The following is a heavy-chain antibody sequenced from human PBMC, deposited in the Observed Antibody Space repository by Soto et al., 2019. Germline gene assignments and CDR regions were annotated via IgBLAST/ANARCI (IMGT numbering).Heavy chain of an antibody. J-gene: IGHJ6*02. CDR3: ARYWFGELEDGMDV. CDR1: GEYLNSYY. Sequence: SETLSLTCAVYGEYLNSYYWSWIRQAPGKGLEWIGYIYDSRSTNYNPSLKSRVTISVDTSKNQFSLKLSSVTAADTAVYYCARYWFGELEDGMDVWGQGTTVTVSS. D-gene: IGHD3-10*01. CDR2: IYDSRST. V-gene: IGHV4-59*01.